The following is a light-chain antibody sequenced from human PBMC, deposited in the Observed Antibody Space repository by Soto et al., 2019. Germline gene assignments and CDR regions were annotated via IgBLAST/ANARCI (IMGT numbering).Light chain of an antibody. CDR1: QTISSW. V-gene: IGKV1-5*03. CDR2: KAS. CDR3: QHYNSYSPST. Sequence: DIQMTQSPSTLSGSVGDRVTITCRASQTISSWLAWYQQKPGKAPKLLIYKASTLKSGVPSRFSGSGSGTEFTLTIGSLQPDDFATYYCQHYNSYSPSTFGQGTKVDI. J-gene: IGKJ1*01.